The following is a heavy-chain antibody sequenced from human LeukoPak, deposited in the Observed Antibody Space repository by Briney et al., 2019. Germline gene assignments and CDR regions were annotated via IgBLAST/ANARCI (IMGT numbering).Heavy chain of an antibody. CDR2: IYHSGST. V-gene: IGHV4-30-2*01. D-gene: IGHD3-16*01. CDR3: ARAGTYYDYVWGSYLYYFDY. CDR1: GGSLSSGGYS. J-gene: IGHJ4*02. Sequence: SETLSLTCIVSGGSLSSGGYSRSWIRQPPGKGLEWIGYIYHSGSTYYNPSLKSRVTISVDRSKNQFSLKLSSVTAADTAVYYCARAGTYYDYVWGSYLYYFDYWGQGTLVTVSS.